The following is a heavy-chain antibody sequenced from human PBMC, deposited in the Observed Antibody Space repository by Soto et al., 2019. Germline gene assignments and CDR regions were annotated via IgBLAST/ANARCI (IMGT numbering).Heavy chain of an antibody. CDR1: GDSISSSNYY. Sequence: LSLTCTVSGDSISSSNYYWGWIRQPPGKGLEWIGTIFYNLDTYYNPSLKSRLSISIDTSKNRFSLKLRSVTAADTAVYYCERQVDSSGYFYEFDHWGQGTLVTV. CDR2: IFYNLDT. V-gene: IGHV4-39*01. J-gene: IGHJ4*02. CDR3: ERQVDSSGYFYEFDH. D-gene: IGHD3-22*01.